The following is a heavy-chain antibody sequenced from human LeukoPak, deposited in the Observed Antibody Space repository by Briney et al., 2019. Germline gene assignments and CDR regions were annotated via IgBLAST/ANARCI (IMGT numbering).Heavy chain of an antibody. J-gene: IGHJ4*02. Sequence: GASVKVSCKTSGYTFTNYGISWVRQAPGQGLEWMGIINPSGGSTSYAQKFQGRVTMTRDTSTTTVYMELSSLRSEDTAVYYCARDKVAGNPDYWGQGTLVTVSS. CDR3: ARDKVAGNPDY. CDR2: INPSGGST. CDR1: GYTFTNYG. V-gene: IGHV1-46*01. D-gene: IGHD6-19*01.